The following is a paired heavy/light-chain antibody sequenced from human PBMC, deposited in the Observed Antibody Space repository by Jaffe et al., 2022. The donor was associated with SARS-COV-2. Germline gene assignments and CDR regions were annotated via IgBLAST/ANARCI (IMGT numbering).Heavy chain of an antibody. D-gene: IGHD2-8*01. Sequence: QLQLQESGPGLVKPSETLSLTCSVSGGSISGSKYYWGWIRQPPGKGLEWIGSIYYSGSAYYNPSLKSRLTISVDTSGNQFSLKLSSVTAADTAVYYCARAGTSGSRYSWFDPWGQGTLVTVSS. CDR3: ARAGTSGSRYSWFDP. CDR2: IYYSGSA. V-gene: IGHV4-39*01. CDR1: GGSISGSKYY. J-gene: IGHJ5*02.
Light chain of an antibody. CDR1: QSISSW. CDR3: QQYDSLIT. J-gene: IGKJ5*01. CDR2: TAS. V-gene: IGKV1-5*03. Sequence: DIQMTQSPSTLSASVGGTVTIACRASQSISSWLAWYQQRPGKPPKLLIYTASSLESGVPSRFSGSGSGTQFTLTISSLQPDDFATYYCQQYDSLITFGQGTRLEIK.